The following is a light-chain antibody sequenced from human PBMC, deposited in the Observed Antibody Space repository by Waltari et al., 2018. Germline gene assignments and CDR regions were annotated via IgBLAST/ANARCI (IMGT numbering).Light chain of an antibody. CDR3: ASWDDSHYV. Sequence: QSVLTQPPSASATPGQRVTIPCSGSRANLASNFLYCYQQFPQTAPKLLIHRTIDRPSGVPERFSASKSGTSASLVISGVRSEDEAIYYCASWDDSHYVFGPGTTVTVL. J-gene: IGLJ1*01. CDR1: RANLASNF. V-gene: IGLV1-47*01. CDR2: RTI.